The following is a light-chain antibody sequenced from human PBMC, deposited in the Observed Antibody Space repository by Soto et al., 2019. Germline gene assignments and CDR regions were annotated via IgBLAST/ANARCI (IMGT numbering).Light chain of an antibody. J-gene: IGLJ2*01. V-gene: IGLV2-14*01. CDR2: DVS. CDR1: SGDVGAYNY. CDR3: GSYTTINTMI. Sequence: QSALTQPASVSGSPGQSITISCAGTSGDVGAYNYVTWFQQYPGKVPKLIIYDVSDRPSGVSDRFSGSKSGNTASLTISGRLAEDEDDYYCGSYTTINTMIFGGGTELTVL.